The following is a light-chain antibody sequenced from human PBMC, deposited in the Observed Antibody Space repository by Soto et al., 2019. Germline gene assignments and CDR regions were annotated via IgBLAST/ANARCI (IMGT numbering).Light chain of an antibody. CDR1: SSNIETNS. CDR2: SNN. CDR3: AAWDDSLNDVV. V-gene: IGLV1-44*01. Sequence: QAVVTQPPSASGTPGQRVTISCSGSSSNIETNSVNWYQHLPGTAPKLLIYSNNQRPSGVPDRFSGSKSGTSASLAISGLQSEDEADYYCAAWDDSLNDVVFGGGTKVTVL. J-gene: IGLJ2*01.